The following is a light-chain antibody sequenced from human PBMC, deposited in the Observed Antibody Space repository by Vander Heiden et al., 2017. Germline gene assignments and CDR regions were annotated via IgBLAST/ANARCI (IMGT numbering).Light chain of an antibody. J-gene: IGKJ2*01. Sequence: DIQMTQSPSSLSASVGDRVTITCRASQDISNYLAWFQQKPGKAPKSLISAASSLQSGVPSKFSGSGSGTEVTLTISSLQSEDFATYYCQQYISYPYTFGQGTKLEIK. CDR2: AAS. V-gene: IGKV1-16*02. CDR3: QQYISYPYT. CDR1: QDISNY.